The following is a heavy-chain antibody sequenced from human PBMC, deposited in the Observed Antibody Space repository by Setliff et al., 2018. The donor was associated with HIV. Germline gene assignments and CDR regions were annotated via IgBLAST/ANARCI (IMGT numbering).Heavy chain of an antibody. Sequence: GESLKISCAASGFIFRNAWMSWVRQGPGKGLEWVGRIKSKAGGGTTDYAASVKGRFTISRDDSKNTLYLQMNSLKIEDTAVYYCTTWDKGSVWFGELLVSPDVFDIWGQGTLVTVSS. J-gene: IGHJ3*02. CDR2: IKSKAGGGTT. CDR1: GFIFRNAW. D-gene: IGHD3-10*01. V-gene: IGHV3-15*01. CDR3: TTWDKGSVWFGELLVSPDVFDI.